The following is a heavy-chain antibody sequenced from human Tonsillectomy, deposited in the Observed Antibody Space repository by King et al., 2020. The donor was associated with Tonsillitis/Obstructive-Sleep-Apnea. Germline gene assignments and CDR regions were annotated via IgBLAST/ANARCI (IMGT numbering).Heavy chain of an antibody. D-gene: IGHD4-23*01. CDR1: GYTFTSYY. CDR3: ANPRVDYGGNSDAFDI. V-gene: IGHV1-46*01. Sequence: VQLVESGAEVKKPGASVKVSCKASGYTFTSYYMHWVRQAPGQGLEWMGIINPSGGSTSYAQKFQGRVTMTRDTSTSTVYMELSSLRSEDTAVCYCANPRVDYGGNSDAFDIGGQGTRVTVSS. CDR2: INPSGGST. J-gene: IGHJ3*02.